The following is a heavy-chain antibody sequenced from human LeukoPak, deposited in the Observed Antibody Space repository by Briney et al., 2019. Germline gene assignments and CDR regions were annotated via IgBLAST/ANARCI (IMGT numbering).Heavy chain of an antibody. CDR2: INHSGST. V-gene: IGHV4-34*01. CDR1: GGSFSGYY. J-gene: IGHJ4*02. CDR3: ARGGYSYGYKYYLNY. D-gene: IGHD5-18*01. Sequence: SETLSLTCAVYGGSFSGYYWSWIRQPPGKGLEWIGEINHSGSTNYNPSLKSRVTISVDTSKNQFSLKLSSVTAADTAVYYCARGGYSYGYKYYLNYWGQGTLVTVSS.